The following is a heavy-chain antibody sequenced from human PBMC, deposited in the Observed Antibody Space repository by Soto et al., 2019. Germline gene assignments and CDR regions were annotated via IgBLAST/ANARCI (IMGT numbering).Heavy chain of an antibody. CDR1: GFTFGDFA. V-gene: IGHV3-20*04. J-gene: IGHJ6*02. CDR2: INWNGIST. D-gene: IGHD2-2*01. CDR3: ARDPSIVLVPAATYYYYYYGMDV. Sequence: PGGSLRLSCAVSGFTFGDFAMSWVRQAPGKGLEWVSGINWNGISTSYRDSVKGRFIISRDDAQNSLYLQMNSLRAEDTAVYYCARDPSIVLVPAATYYYYYYGMDVWGQGTTVTVSS.